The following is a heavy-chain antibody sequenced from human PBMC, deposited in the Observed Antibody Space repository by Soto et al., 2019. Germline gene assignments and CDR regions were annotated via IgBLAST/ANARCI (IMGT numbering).Heavy chain of an antibody. CDR2: IYHSGST. V-gene: IGHV4-30-2*01. CDR3: ARGPGILNP. CDR1: GCSISSGGYS. Sequence: PSETLSLTCAVSGCSISSGGYSWSWIRQPPGKGLEWIGYIYHSGSTYYNPSLKSRVTISVDRSKNQFSLKLSSVTPEDTAVYYCARGPGILNPWGQGTLVTVSS. D-gene: IGHD3-9*01. J-gene: IGHJ5*02.